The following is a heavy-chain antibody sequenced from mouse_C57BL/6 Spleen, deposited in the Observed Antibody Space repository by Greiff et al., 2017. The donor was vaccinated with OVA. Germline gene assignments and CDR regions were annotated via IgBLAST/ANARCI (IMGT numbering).Heavy chain of an antibody. CDR2: INPGSGGT. V-gene: IGHV1-54*01. Sequence: VQLQQSGAELVRPGTSVKVSCKASGYAFTNYLIEWVKQRPGQGLEWIGVINPGSGGTNYNEKFKGKATLTADKSSSTAYMQLSSLTSEDSAVYFCARSNTIVFDYWGQGTTLTVSS. CDR3: ARSNTIVFDY. CDR1: GYAFTNYL. D-gene: IGHD2-12*01. J-gene: IGHJ2*01.